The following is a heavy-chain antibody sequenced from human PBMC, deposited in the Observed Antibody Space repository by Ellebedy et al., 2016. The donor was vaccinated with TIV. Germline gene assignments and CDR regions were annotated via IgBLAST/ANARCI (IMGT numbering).Heavy chain of an antibody. CDR3: ARDREDWGMDV. CDR1: GYTFTSYD. CDR2: INPNSGGT. Sequence: ASVKVSCKASGYTFTSYDINWVRQATGQGLEWMGWINPNSGGTNYAQKFQGRVTMTRDTSTSTVYMEPSSLRSEDTAVYYCARDREDWGMDVWGQGTTVTVSS. V-gene: IGHV1-8*02. J-gene: IGHJ6*02. D-gene: IGHD1-26*01.